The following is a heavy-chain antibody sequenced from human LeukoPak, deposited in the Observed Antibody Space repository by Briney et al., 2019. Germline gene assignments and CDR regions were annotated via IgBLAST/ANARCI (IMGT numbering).Heavy chain of an antibody. V-gene: IGHV3-53*01. CDR1: GFTVSTNY. D-gene: IGHD2-15*01. J-gene: IGHJ4*02. Sequence: GGSLRLSCAASGFTVSTNYMNWVRQAPGKGLEWVSVIYSGGTTYYADSVRGRFSISRDTSKNTLYLQMNSLRAEDTAVFYCARELSGSISRHFDYWGQGTLVTVSS. CDR2: IYSGGTT. CDR3: ARELSGSISRHFDY.